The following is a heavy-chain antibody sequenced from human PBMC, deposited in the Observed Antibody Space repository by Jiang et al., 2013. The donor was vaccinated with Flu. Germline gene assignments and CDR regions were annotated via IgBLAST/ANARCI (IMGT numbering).Heavy chain of an antibody. CDR1: GFSLSTSGMC. D-gene: IGHD1-26*01. CDR3: ARIIVGGIVGATNAFDI. V-gene: IGHV2-70*01. J-gene: IGHJ3*02. CDR2: IDWDDDK. Sequence: TQTLTLTCTFSGFSLSTSGMCVSWIRQPPGKALEWLALIDWDDDKYYSTSLKTRLTISKDTSKNQVVLTMTNMDPVDTATYYCARIIVGGIVGATNAFDIWGQGTMVTVSS.